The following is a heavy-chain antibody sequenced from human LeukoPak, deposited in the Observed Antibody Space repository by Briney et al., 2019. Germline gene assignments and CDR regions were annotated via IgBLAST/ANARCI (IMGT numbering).Heavy chain of an antibody. D-gene: IGHD3-16*01. Sequence: GGSLRVSCAASGCTFSSYAMHWVRQAPGKGLEWVAVMSYDGSNKYYADSGKGRFTISRDNSKNTLYLQMNSLRAEDTAVYYCARDGDSDYIFSYYFDYWGQGTLVTVSS. V-gene: IGHV3-30*04. CDR2: MSYDGSNK. CDR3: ARDGDSDYIFSYYFDY. J-gene: IGHJ4*02. CDR1: GCTFSSYA.